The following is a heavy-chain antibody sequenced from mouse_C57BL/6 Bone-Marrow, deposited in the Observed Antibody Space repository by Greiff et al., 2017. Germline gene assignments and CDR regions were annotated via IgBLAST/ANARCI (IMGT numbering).Heavy chain of an antibody. CDR3: ARRPGLAY. CDR1: GYTFTRYW. J-gene: IGHJ3*01. Sequence: VQLQQPGAELVRPGTSVQLSCKASGYTFTRYWMHWVKQRPGQGLEWIGVIDPSDSYTNYNQKFKGKATLTVDTSSSTAYRQLSSLTSEDSAVYYCARRPGLAYWGQGTLVTISA. CDR2: IDPSDSYT. V-gene: IGHV1-59*01.